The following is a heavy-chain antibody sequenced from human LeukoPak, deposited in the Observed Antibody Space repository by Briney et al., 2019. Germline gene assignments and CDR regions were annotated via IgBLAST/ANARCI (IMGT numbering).Heavy chain of an antibody. J-gene: IGHJ6*02. V-gene: IGHV4-59*01. CDR2: IYYSGST. Sequence: SETLSLTCTVSGGSISTYYGNWIRQAPGKGLEWIGYIYYSGSTNYNPSLKSRVTISVDTSKHQFSLKLTSVTAADTAVYYWARVGGNNHYYYGKDGWGQGTTVNVSS. D-gene: IGHD4-23*01. CDR1: GGSISTYY. CDR3: ARVGGNNHYYYGKDG.